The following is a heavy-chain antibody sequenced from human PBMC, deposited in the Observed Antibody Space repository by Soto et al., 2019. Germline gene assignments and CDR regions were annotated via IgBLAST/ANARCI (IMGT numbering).Heavy chain of an antibody. D-gene: IGHD3-22*01. CDR2: ISYDGRNQ. V-gene: IGHV3-30*03. Sequence: GGSLRLSCVGSGFTFSTYGMHWVRQAPGKGLEWVAVISYDGRNQFYADSVKGRFTISRDNAKNSLYLQMNSLRAEDTAVYYCARTLYYYDSSGYRWGQGTLVTVSS. CDR1: GFTFSTYG. CDR3: ARTLYYYDSSGYR. J-gene: IGHJ4*02.